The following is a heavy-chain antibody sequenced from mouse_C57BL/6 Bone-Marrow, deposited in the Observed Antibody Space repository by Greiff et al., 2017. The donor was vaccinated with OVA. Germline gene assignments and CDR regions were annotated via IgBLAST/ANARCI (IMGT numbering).Heavy chain of an antibody. CDR2: IYPRSGNT. Sequence: QVQLQQSGAELARPGASVKLSCKASGYTFTSYGISWVKQRTGQGLEWIGEIYPRSGNTYYNEKFKGKATLTADKSSSTAYMELRSLTSEDSAVYFCARGWSRWLPYYAMDDWGQGTSVTVSS. D-gene: IGHD2-3*01. J-gene: IGHJ4*01. CDR3: ARGWSRWLPYYAMDD. V-gene: IGHV1-81*01. CDR1: GYTFTSYG.